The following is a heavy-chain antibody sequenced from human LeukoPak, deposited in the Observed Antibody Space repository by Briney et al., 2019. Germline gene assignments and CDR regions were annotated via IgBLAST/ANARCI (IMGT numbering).Heavy chain of an antibody. J-gene: IGHJ4*02. CDR3: ARDPLSSSWYGFDY. V-gene: IGHV3-30*04. Sequence: GRSLRLSCAASGFTLSSYAMHWVRQAPGKGLEWVAVISYDGSNKYYADSVKGRFTISRDNSKNTLYLQMNSLRAEDTAVYYCARDPLSSSWYGFDYWGQRTLVTVSS. D-gene: IGHD6-13*01. CDR1: GFTLSSYA. CDR2: ISYDGSNK.